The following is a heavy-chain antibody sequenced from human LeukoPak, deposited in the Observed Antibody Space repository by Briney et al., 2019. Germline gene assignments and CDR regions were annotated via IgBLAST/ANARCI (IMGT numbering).Heavy chain of an antibody. J-gene: IGHJ4*02. V-gene: IGHV3-23*01. D-gene: IGHD5-18*01. CDR3: ARSVSGVDTGMLK. CDR1: GFTISTYA. Sequence: PGGSLSLSCAASGFTISTYAMSWVRQTPGKGLEWVSSISGSGGGTYYTDSVKGRFTISRDNSKHTLHLQMNSLRVEDTAVYYCARSVSGVDTGMLKWGQGTLVTVSS. CDR2: ISGSGGGT.